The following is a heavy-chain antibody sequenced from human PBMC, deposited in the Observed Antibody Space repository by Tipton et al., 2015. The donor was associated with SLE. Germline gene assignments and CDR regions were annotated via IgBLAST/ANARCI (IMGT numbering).Heavy chain of an antibody. CDR3: ARGGRSYNILTGYPRPFDY. Sequence: TLSLTCAVYGGSFSGYYWSWIRQPPGKGLEWIGEINHSGSTNYRPSLKSRVTISVDTSKNQFSLKLSSVTAADTAVYYCARGGRSYNILTGYPRPFDYWGLGTLVTVSS. CDR1: GGSFSGYY. J-gene: IGHJ4*02. V-gene: IGHV4-34*01. CDR2: INHSGST. D-gene: IGHD3-9*01.